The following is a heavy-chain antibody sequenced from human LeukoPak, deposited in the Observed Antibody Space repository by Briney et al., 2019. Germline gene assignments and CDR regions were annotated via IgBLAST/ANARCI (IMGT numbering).Heavy chain of an antibody. Sequence: GGSLRLSCAASGFTFDDYGMSWVRQAPGKELEWVSDINWNGGSTGYVDSVKGRFTISRDNAKNSLYLQMNSLRAEDTALYYCARDCGGDCFSNDAFDIWGQGTMVTVSS. V-gene: IGHV3-20*04. J-gene: IGHJ3*02. CDR3: ARDCGGDCFSNDAFDI. D-gene: IGHD2-21*02. CDR2: INWNGGST. CDR1: GFTFDDYG.